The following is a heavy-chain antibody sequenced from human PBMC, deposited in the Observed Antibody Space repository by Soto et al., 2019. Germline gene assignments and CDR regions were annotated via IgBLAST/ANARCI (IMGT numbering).Heavy chain of an antibody. Sequence: EVQLLESGGGLVQPGGSLRLSCAASGFTFSSYAMSWVRQAPGKGLEWVSAISGSGGSTYYADSVKGRFTISRDNSKNTLYLQMNSLRAEDTAVYYCAISYEQQLDSHDAFDIWGQGTMVTVSS. V-gene: IGHV3-23*01. CDR3: AISYEQQLDSHDAFDI. CDR1: GFTFSSYA. J-gene: IGHJ3*02. CDR2: ISGSGGST. D-gene: IGHD6-13*01.